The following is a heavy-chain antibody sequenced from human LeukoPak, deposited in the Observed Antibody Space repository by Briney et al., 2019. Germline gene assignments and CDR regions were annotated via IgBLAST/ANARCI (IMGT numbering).Heavy chain of an antibody. CDR3: PKDRRGYSGYICPFGGVFNYCGRDL. J-gene: IGHJ6*02. V-gene: IGHV3-23*01. CDR1: GFTFSSYA. CDR2: ISGSGGWT. Sequence: GGALSLSCAASGFTFSSYAMSWVRQAPGKGVDGVSAISGSGGWTYYANSVKGRFTLSRDNPKNPLNLQINSLSAEDTAVSYCPKDRRGYSGYICPFGGVFNYCGRDLWGQGTTVTVSS. D-gene: IGHD5-12*01.